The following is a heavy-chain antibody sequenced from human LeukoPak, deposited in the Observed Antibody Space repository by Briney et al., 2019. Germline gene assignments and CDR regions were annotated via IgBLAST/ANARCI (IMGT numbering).Heavy chain of an antibody. V-gene: IGHV4-34*01. CDR1: GGSFSGYY. Sequence: PSETLSLTCAVYGGSFSGYYWSWIRQPPGKGLEWIGEINHSGSTNYNPSLKSRVTISVDTSKNQFSLKLSSVTAADTAVYYCARGYSSIFDYWGQGTLVTVSS. CDR3: ARGYSSIFDY. D-gene: IGHD5-18*01. CDR2: INHSGST. J-gene: IGHJ4*02.